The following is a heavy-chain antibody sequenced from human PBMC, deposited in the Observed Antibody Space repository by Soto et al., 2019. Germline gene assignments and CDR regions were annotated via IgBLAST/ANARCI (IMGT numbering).Heavy chain of an antibody. CDR2: IYWDDDE. CDR3: VRNWRYYGGDCYYGMDA. V-gene: IGHV2-5*02. J-gene: IGHJ6*02. Sequence: ITLKESGPTLVKPTQTLTLTCTFSGFSLNTGGVGVGWVRQPRGKAMEWLALIYWDDDERYRPSLRSRLNITKDTINTQVVLTMTNMDPEYTATYYCVRNWRYYGGDCYYGMDAWGQGTTVTVSS. CDR1: GFSLNTGGVG. D-gene: IGHD3-10*01.